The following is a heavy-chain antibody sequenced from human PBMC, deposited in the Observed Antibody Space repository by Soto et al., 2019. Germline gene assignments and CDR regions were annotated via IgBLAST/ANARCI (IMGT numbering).Heavy chain of an antibody. Sequence: QVQLVQSGAEVKKPGASVKVSCKASGYTFTSYGISWVRQAPGQGLEWMGWISAYNGNTNYAQKLQGRVTMTTDTSTRRAYMELRSLRSDDTAVYYCARDRTVTTTYYYGMDVWGQGTTVTVCS. CDR1: GYTFTSYG. CDR2: ISAYNGNT. J-gene: IGHJ6*02. D-gene: IGHD4-4*01. V-gene: IGHV1-18*01. CDR3: ARDRTVTTTYYYGMDV.